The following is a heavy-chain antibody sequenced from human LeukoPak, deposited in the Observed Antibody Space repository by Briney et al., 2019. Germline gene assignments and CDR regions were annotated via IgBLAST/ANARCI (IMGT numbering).Heavy chain of an antibody. CDR3: ASAYYYDSSGYPD. Sequence: SQTLSLTCTVSGGSISSGGYYWSWIRQHPGKGLEWIGYIYYSESTYYNPSLKSRVTISVDTSKNQFPLKLSSVAAADTAAYYCASAYYYDSSGYPDWGQGTLVTVSP. CDR1: GGSISSGGYY. CDR2: IYYSEST. D-gene: IGHD3-22*01. J-gene: IGHJ4*02. V-gene: IGHV4-31*03.